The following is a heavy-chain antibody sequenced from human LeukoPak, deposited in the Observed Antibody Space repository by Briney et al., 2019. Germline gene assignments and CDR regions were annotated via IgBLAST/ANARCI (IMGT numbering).Heavy chain of an antibody. D-gene: IGHD6-19*01. CDR3: ARANQAIAVAGSTGGIDY. J-gene: IGHJ4*02. CDR1: GFTFSSYS. CDR2: ISSSSSYI. Sequence: NPGGSLRLSCAASGFTFSSYSMNWVRQAPGKGLEWVSPISSSSSYIYYADSVKGRFTISRDNAKNSLYLQMNSLRAEDTAVYYCARANQAIAVAGSTGGIDYWGQGTLVTVSS. V-gene: IGHV3-21*01.